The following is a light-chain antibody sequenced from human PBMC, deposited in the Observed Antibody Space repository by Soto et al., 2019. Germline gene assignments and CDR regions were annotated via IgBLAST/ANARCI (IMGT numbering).Light chain of an antibody. Sequence: EKVMTQSPATLSVSPGERATLSCRASQSVSSNLAWYQQKPGQAPRLLIYDVSNRAAGIPARFSGSGSGTDFTLTISSLEPEDFAVYYCQQRSNWPRTFGQGTKVDIK. V-gene: IGKV3-11*01. J-gene: IGKJ1*01. CDR3: QQRSNWPRT. CDR2: DVS. CDR1: QSVSSN.